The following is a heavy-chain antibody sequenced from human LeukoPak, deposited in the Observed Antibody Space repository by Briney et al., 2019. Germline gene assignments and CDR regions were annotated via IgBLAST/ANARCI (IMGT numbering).Heavy chain of an antibody. CDR2: LSGSGGST. CDR1: GFTFSSYA. CDR3: AKLTSKDYYDSSGYYSGNFDY. D-gene: IGHD3-22*01. V-gene: IGHV3-23*01. J-gene: IGHJ4*02. Sequence: PGGSLRLSCAASGFTFSSYAMSWVRQAPGKGLEWVSGLSGSGGSTYYADSVKGRFTISRDNSKNTLPLQMISLRAEDTAVYYCAKLTSKDYYDSSGYYSGNFDYWGQGTLVTVSS.